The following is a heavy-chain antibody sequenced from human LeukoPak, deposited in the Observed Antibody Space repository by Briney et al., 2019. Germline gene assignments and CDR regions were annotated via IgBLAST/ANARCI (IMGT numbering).Heavy chain of an antibody. J-gene: IGHJ6*03. CDR1: GITFSDHY. CDR2: ISSSGSTI. D-gene: IGHD6-6*01. Sequence: SGGSLRLFCAASGITFSDHYMSWIRQAPGKGLEWLSYISSSGSTIYYADSVKGRLTISRDNAKNSLYLQMNSLRAEDTAVYYCASPIAAPHISRFFPWDYYYMDVWGKGTTVTVSS. V-gene: IGHV3-11*04. CDR3: ASPIAAPHISRFFPWDYYYMDV.